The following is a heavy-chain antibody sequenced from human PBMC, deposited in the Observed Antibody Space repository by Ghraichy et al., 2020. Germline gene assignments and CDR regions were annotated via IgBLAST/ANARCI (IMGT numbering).Heavy chain of an antibody. D-gene: IGHD3-3*01. CDR1: GGSFSGYY. Sequence: SDTLSLTCAVYGGSFSGYYWTWIRQPPGKGLEWIGEINHSGSTNYNPSLKSRVTISVDTSKNQFSLKLSSVTAADTAIYYCASPNYDFWTNYYYMDVWGKGTPVTVSS. CDR3: ASPNYDFWTNYYYMDV. J-gene: IGHJ6*03. V-gene: IGHV4-34*01. CDR2: INHSGST.